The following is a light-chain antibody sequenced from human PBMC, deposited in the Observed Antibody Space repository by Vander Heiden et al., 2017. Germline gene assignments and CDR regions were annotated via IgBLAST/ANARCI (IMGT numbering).Light chain of an antibody. J-gene: IGLJ2*01. CDR3: QVWDSNSDHLVV. V-gene: IGLV3-21*02. CDR1: SIEDKR. CDR2: DDT. Sequence: SYVLTQAPSASVAPGQTARITCGGNSIEDKRAHWYQQKPGQAPVLVVYDDTDRPSGIPDRFSGSNSGNTATLTITRVEAGDEADFYCQVWDSNSDHLVVFGGGTKLTVL.